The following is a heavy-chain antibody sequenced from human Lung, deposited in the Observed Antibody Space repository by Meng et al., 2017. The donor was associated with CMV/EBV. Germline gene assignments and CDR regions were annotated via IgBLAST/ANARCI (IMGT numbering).Heavy chain of an antibody. J-gene: IGHJ3*01. V-gene: IGHV1-69*05. CDR2: IIPTFRTP. D-gene: IGHD1-14*01. CDR1: RGTLTNFA. Sequence: SVXVSCKASRGTLTNFAINWVRQAPGQGLQWLGGIIPTFRTPHYAQKFQGRVAITTDEPMTTVYMELSSLKFDDTAVYYCARGPFRPEAFHVWGQGTVVTV. CDR3: ARGPFRPEAFHV.